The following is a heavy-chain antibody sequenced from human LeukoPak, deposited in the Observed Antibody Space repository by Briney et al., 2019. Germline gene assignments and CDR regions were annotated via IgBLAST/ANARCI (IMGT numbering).Heavy chain of an antibody. CDR2: IKSKTDGGTT. V-gene: IGHV3-15*01. CDR3: TTVPTTNFDY. D-gene: IGHD4-11*01. CDR1: GFTFSNAW. J-gene: IGHJ4*02. Sequence: GGSLRLSCAASGFTFSNAWMSWVRQAPGKGLEWVGCIKSKTDGGTTDYAAPVKGRFTISRDDSKNTLYLQMSSLKTEDTAVYYCTTVPTTNFDYWGQGTLVTVSS.